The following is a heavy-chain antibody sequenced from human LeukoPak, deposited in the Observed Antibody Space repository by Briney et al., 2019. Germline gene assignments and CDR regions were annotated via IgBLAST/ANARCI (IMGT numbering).Heavy chain of an antibody. CDR1: GFTFDDYA. J-gene: IGHJ4*02. CDR3: AKAAIRYTTRWNNFDY. V-gene: IGHV3-43D*03. Sequence: GGSLRLSCAASGFTFDDYAMHWVRQAPGKGLEWVSLISWDGGNIYYADSMKGRFTISRGNSKNSLYLQMNSLRAEDSAFYYCAKAAIRYTTRWNNFDYWGQGTLVTVSS. D-gene: IGHD2-2*02. CDR2: ISWDGGNI.